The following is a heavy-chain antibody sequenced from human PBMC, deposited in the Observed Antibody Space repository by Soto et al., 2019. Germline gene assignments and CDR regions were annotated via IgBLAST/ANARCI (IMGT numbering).Heavy chain of an antibody. CDR2: VTPRNGDT. J-gene: IGHJ4*02. D-gene: IGHD2-8*02. CDR3: AIGGSYWARRHYFDS. V-gene: IGHV1-8*02. CDR1: GYTFTSYD. Sequence: QVQLVQSGAEMKKPGASVKVSCKASGYTFTSYDINWVRQAAGQGPEWMGSVTPRNGDTAFAQKYQGRVTVTSNTSMSTVYMELSNLRSDETAVYYCAIGGSYWARRHYFDSWGQGTLVTVSS.